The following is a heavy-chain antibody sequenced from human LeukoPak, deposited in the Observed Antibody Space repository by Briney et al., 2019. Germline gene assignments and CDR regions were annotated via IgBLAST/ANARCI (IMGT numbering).Heavy chain of an antibody. V-gene: IGHV3-7*01. CDR1: GXTLSSYW. J-gene: IGHJ6*02. Sequence: PGGSLRLSCAASGXTLSSYWMSWVRQAPGKGLEWVANIKQDGSEKYFLDSVKGRSTISRDNAKNSLYLQMNSLRAEDTAVYYCARDQVVVVPAARAYYYYGMDVWGQGTTVTVSS. CDR3: ARDQVVVVPAARAYYYYGMDV. CDR2: IKQDGSEK. D-gene: IGHD2-2*01.